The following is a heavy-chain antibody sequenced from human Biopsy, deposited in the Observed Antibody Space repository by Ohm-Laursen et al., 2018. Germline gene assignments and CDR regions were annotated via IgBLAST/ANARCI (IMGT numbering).Heavy chain of an antibody. CDR3: ARGYSRRVSIFEASIYWFDT. Sequence: ASVKVSCKASGYTFTNYYMHWVRQARGQGLEWMGWMIPSSGKTGYAQRFQGRVTLTMNTSISTAYMELSGPRSEDTAVYFCARGYSRRVSIFEASIYWFDTWGQGTLVTVSS. CDR2: MIPSSGKT. CDR1: GYTFTNYY. V-gene: IGHV1-8*02. J-gene: IGHJ5*02. D-gene: IGHD6-6*01.